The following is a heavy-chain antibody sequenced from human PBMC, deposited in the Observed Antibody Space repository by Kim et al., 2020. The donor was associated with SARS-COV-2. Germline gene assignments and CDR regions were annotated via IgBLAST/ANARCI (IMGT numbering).Heavy chain of an antibody. CDR3: LAQWEGDAFDI. Sequence: GGSLRLSCAASGFTFSSYWMSLVRQAPGKGLEWVANIKQDGSEKYYVDSVKGRFTISRDNAKNSLYLQMNSLRAEDTAVYYCLAQWEGDAFDIWGQGTMVTVSS. V-gene: IGHV3-7*01. CDR2: IKQDGSEK. J-gene: IGHJ3*02. CDR1: GFTFSSYW. D-gene: IGHD1-26*01.